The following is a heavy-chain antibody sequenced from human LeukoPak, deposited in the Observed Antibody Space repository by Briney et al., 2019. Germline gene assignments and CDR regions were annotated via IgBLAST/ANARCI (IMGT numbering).Heavy chain of an antibody. J-gene: IGHJ4*02. CDR1: GFTFSSYA. V-gene: IGHV3-23*01. CDR3: AKETTGSGSYNYDY. Sequence: QPGGSLRLSCAASGFTFSSYAMSWVRQAPRKGLEWVSAISGSGGSTYYADSVKGRFTISRDNSKNTLYLQMNSLRAEDTAVYYCAKETTGSGSYNYDYWGQGTLVTVSS. CDR2: ISGSGGST. D-gene: IGHD3-10*01.